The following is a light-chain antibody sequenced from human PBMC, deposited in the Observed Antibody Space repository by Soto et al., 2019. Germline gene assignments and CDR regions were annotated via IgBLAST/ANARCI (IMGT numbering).Light chain of an antibody. CDR3: QTWGTGLLV. CDR1: SGHSSYA. Sequence: QLVLTQSPSASASLGASVKLTCTLSSGHSSYAIAWHQQQPEKGTRYLMKLNSDGSHSKGDGIPDRFSGSSSGAERYLTSSSLQSEDEADYYCQTWGTGLLVFGGGTKLTVL. CDR2: LNSDGSH. J-gene: IGLJ3*02. V-gene: IGLV4-69*01.